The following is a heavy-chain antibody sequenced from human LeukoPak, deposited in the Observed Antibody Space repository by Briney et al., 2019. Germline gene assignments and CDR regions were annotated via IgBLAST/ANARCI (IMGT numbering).Heavy chain of an antibody. J-gene: IGHJ3*02. CDR3: AKRLNYYGSGSDAFDI. V-gene: IGHV3-23*01. CDR1: GFTFSNYA. Sequence: GGSLRLSCAASGFTFSNYAMTWVRQAPGKGLEWVSGISGSSGSTFYADSVKGRFTISRDNSKNTLYLQMNSLRAEDTAVYYCAKRLNYYGSGSDAFDIWGQGTMVTV. CDR2: ISGSSGST. D-gene: IGHD3-10*01.